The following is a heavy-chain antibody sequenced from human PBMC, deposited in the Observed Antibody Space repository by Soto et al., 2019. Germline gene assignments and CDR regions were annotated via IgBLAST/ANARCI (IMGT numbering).Heavy chain of an antibody. V-gene: IGHV1-3*01. D-gene: IGHD7-27*01. J-gene: IGHJ4*02. CDR2: INAGYGNT. CDR3: ARDTGDGTFDF. CDR1: GYTFSSYA. Sequence: QVHLVQSGAEVRKPGASVKVSCKASGYTFSSYAMHWVRQAHGQRLEWMGWINAGYGNTNSSQKFQDRVTIPRDTSASTAYMELTSLRSEDTAVYYCARDTGDGTFDFWGQGTLVTVSS.